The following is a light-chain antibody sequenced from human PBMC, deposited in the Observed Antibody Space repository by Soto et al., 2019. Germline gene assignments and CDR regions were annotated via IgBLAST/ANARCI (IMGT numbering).Light chain of an antibody. CDR2: RES. V-gene: IGKV3-15*01. CDR1: QSVSSN. CDR3: QKSYSTPWT. Sequence: EIVLTQSPATLSLSPGDSATLSCRASQSVSSNLAWYQQKPGQAPRLLMFRESIRATGFPARFSGSGSGTDLTLTISSLQPEDFATYYCQKSYSTPWTCGQGTKVDIK. J-gene: IGKJ1*01.